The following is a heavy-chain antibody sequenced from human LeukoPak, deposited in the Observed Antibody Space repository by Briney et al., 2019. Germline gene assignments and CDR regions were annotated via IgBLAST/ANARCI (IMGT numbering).Heavy chain of an antibody. V-gene: IGHV4-39*07. J-gene: IGHJ5*02. CDR3: ARAGGSSRFDP. CDR2: IYYSGST. D-gene: IGHD2-15*01. Sequence: SETLSLTCTVSGGSISSSSYYWGWIRQPPGKGLEWIGSIYYSGSTYYNPSLKSRVTISVDTSKNQFSLKLSSVTAADTAVYYCARAGGSSRFDPWGQGALVTVSS. CDR1: GGSISSSSYY.